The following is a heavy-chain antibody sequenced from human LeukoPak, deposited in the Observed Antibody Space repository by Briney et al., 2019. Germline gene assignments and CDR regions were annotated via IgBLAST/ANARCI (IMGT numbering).Heavy chain of an antibody. Sequence: SETLSLTCAVYGWPFSGYYWSWIRQPPGKGREWIGEINHSERTNYNPSLKRRATIPVDTTKKQFFLKRSVVSDADTAVYYCARGPHTGVNYYDSSGYYYWGQGTLVTVSS. D-gene: IGHD3-22*01. CDR3: ARGPHTGVNYYDSSGYYY. CDR2: INHSERT. J-gene: IGHJ4*02. V-gene: IGHV4-34*01. CDR1: GWPFSGYY.